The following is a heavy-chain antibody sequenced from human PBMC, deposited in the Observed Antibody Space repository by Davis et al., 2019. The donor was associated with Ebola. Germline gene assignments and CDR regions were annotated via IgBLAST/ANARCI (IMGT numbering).Heavy chain of an antibody. CDR1: GDSISSYY. Sequence: SETLSLTCTVSGDSISSYYWSWIRQPPGKGLEWIGYIYYSGSTNYNPSLKSRVTISVDTSKNQFSLKLSSVTAADTAVYYCARDRYDFWSGYHTAFDPWGQGTLVTVSS. D-gene: IGHD3-3*01. V-gene: IGHV4-59*01. CDR3: ARDRYDFWSGYHTAFDP. CDR2: IYYSGST. J-gene: IGHJ5*02.